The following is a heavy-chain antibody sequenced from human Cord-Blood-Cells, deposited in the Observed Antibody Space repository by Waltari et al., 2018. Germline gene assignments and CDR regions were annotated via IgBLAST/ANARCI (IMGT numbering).Heavy chain of an antibody. V-gene: IGHV4-31*03. D-gene: IGHD1-1*01. Sequence: QVQLQESGPGLVKPSQTLSLTCTVSGGSIRSGGYYWIWIRQHPGKGLEWIGYIYYSGGTYYNPSLKSRVTISVDTSKNQFSLKLSSVTAADTAVYYCARRGIGTTPEDYWGQGTLVTVSS. CDR3: ARRGIGTTPEDY. J-gene: IGHJ4*02. CDR2: IYYSGGT. CDR1: GGSIRSGGYY.